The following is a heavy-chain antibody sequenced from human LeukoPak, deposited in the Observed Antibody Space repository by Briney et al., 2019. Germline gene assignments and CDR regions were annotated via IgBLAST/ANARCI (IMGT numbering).Heavy chain of an antibody. J-gene: IGHJ3*02. CDR3: ARRDPSDAFDI. D-gene: IGHD5-24*01. CDR2: IYPGDSDA. CDR1: GYSFTSYW. Sequence: GESLKISCKGSGYSFTSYWIGWVRQSPGRGLEWMGIIYPGDSDAGYSPSFQGQVTISVNKSINTAYLQWSSLKTSDTAMCYCARRDPSDAFDIWGQGTMVTVFS. V-gene: IGHV5-51*01.